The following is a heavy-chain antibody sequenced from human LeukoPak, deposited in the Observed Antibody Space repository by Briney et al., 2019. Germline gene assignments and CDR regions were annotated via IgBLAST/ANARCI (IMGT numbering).Heavy chain of an antibody. CDR2: INHSGST. D-gene: IGHD5-18*01. CDR3: ASPRPGVDTRNFDY. Sequence: SETLSLTCTVSGGSISSSSYYWGWIRQPPGKGLEWIGEINHSGSTYYNPSLKSRVTMSVDTSKNQFSLKLSSVTAADTAVYYCASPRPGVDTRNFDYWGQGTLVTVSS. J-gene: IGHJ4*02. CDR1: GGSISSSSYY. V-gene: IGHV4-39*07.